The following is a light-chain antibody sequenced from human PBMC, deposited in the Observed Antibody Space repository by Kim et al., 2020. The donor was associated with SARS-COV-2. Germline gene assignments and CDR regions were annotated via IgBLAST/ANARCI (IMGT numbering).Light chain of an antibody. CDR1: ISNIGSYNY. V-gene: IGLV2-14*03. J-gene: IGLJ3*02. Sequence: QSITISCTGTISNIGSYNYVSWHQQHPGKAPKLMIYDVNKRPSGISSRFSGSKSGSTASLTISGLQSEDEADYYCSSFTTRSTLVFGGGTQLTVL. CDR3: SSFTTRSTLV. CDR2: DVN.